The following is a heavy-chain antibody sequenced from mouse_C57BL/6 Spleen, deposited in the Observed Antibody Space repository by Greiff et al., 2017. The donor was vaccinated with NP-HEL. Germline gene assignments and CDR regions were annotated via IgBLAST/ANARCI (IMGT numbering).Heavy chain of an antibody. Sequence: VQLQQSGPELVKPGASVKISCKASGYSFTDYNMNWVKQSNGKSLEWIGVINPNYGTTSYNQKFKGKATLTVDQSSSTSYMQLNSLTSEDSAVYYCARNHYGSSYYAMDYWGQGTSVTVSS. CDR2: INPNYGTT. CDR1: GYSFTDYN. D-gene: IGHD1-1*01. CDR3: ARNHYGSSYYAMDY. V-gene: IGHV1-39*01. J-gene: IGHJ4*01.